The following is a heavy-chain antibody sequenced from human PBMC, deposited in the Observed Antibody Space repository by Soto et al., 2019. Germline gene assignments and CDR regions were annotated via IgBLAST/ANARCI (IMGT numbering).Heavy chain of an antibody. CDR2: IYPGDSDT. CDR3: ARRWLQDYGMDV. V-gene: IGHV5-51*01. Sequence: XDSLKVSCKCSGYSFTSYWIGLVRQMPGKGLEWMGIIYPGDSDTRYSPSFQGQVTISADKSISTAYLQWSSLKASDTAMYYCARRWLQDYGMDVWGQGTTVTVSS. CDR1: GYSFTSYW. D-gene: IGHD3-22*01. J-gene: IGHJ6*02.